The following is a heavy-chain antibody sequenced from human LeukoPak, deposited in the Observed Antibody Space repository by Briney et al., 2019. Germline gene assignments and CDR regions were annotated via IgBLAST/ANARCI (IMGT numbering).Heavy chain of an antibody. CDR1: GYSFSNYW. Sequence: GESLKISCKGSGYSFSNYWIGWVRQMARKGLEWMGIIHPGDSDTRYSPSCRGQVTMSVVESITTAYLQWNSLRASDSGIYYCARGGSYRYGSSYYWGQGTLVTVSS. CDR3: ARGGSYRYGSSYY. J-gene: IGHJ4*02. D-gene: IGHD5-18*01. CDR2: IHPGDSDT. V-gene: IGHV5-51*01.